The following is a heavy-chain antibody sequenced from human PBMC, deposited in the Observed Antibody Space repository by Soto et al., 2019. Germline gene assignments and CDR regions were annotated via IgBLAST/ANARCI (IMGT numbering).Heavy chain of an antibody. V-gene: IGHV3-33*01. Sequence: PVGSLRLSCAASGFTFSSYCMHWVRQAPGKGLEWVAVIWYDGSNKYYADSVKGRFTISRDNSKNTLYLQMNSLRAEDTAVYYCARDPPRPYYYYGMDVWGQGTTVTVSS. CDR3: ARDPPRPYYYYGMDV. CDR2: IWYDGSNK. J-gene: IGHJ6*02. CDR1: GFTFSSYC.